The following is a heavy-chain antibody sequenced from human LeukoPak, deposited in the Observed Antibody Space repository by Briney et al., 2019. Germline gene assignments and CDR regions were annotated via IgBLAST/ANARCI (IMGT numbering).Heavy chain of an antibody. CDR1: GFTFSSYA. V-gene: IGHV3-23*01. CDR2: ISGSGGIT. CDR3: AKSEIQLWSELDY. D-gene: IGHD5-18*01. Sequence: GGSLRLSCAASGFTFSSYAIYWVRQAPGKGLEWVSGISGSGGITYFADSVKGRFTISRDNSKNTLYLQMNSLRAEDTAVYYCAKSEIQLWSELDYWGQGTLVTVSS. J-gene: IGHJ4*02.